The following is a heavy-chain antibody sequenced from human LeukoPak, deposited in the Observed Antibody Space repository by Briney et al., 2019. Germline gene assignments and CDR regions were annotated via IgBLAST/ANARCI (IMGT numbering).Heavy chain of an antibody. D-gene: IGHD3-10*01. CDR1: GYSFTSYW. V-gene: IGHV5-51*01. J-gene: IGHJ5*01. CDR2: IYPDDSDT. CDR3: ARRAYYSVSGSYRWFDS. Sequence: GESLQTSCEGSGYSFTSYWIGWVRQMPGKGLEWMGMIYPDDSDTRYSPSFQGQVTISVDKSISTAYLQWSSLKASDTAMYYCARRAYYSVSGSYRWFDSWGQGTRVTVSS.